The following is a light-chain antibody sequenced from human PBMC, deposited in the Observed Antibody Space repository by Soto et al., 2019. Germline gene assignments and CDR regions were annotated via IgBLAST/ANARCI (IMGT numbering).Light chain of an antibody. V-gene: IGKV3-20*01. CDR2: GAS. CDR3: QQYSGPLT. J-gene: IGKJ4*01. Sequence: EGVLSNSAGTVSLSKVERATLSGMASQSVSSSYLAWYQQKPGQAPRLLIYGASNRATGIPDRFSGRGSGTDFTLTISRLEPEDFAVYNYQQYSGPLTFGGGTMVDI. CDR1: QSVSSSY.